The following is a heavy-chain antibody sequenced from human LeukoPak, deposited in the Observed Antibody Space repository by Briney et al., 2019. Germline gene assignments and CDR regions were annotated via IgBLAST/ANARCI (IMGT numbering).Heavy chain of an antibody. CDR1: GFTFKKYA. CDR3: ARKGSSSWYGGGWAY. J-gene: IGHJ4*02. CDR2: INSNGGRT. D-gene: IGHD6-13*01. Sequence: PGGSLRLSCSASGFTFKKYAMHWVRQAPGKGLEYVSAINSNGGRTYYADSVKGRFTIPRDNSQNTLSLQMNSLKPEDTAVFYCARKGSSSWYGGGWAYWGQGILVTVSS. V-gene: IGHV3-64*04.